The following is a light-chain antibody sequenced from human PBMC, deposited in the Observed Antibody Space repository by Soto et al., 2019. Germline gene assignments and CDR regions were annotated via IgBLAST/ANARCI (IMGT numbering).Light chain of an antibody. CDR2: CAS. J-gene: IGKJ1*01. CDR3: QQYGSPPRTWT. Sequence: EMVLTQSPGPLSLSPGERATLSCRASQSVSSSYLAWYQQKPGQAPMLLIYCASSRATGIPDRFRGSGSGTDFTLTISSVEADDFAVYYCQQYGSPPRTWTLGQGTKVEIK. V-gene: IGKV3-20*01. CDR1: QSVSSSY.